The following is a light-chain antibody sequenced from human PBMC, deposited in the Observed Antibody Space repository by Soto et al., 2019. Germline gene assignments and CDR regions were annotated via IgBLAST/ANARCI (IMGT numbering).Light chain of an antibody. CDR3: QQYNDWPYT. Sequence: EIVFTQSPGTLSLSPGERAPLSCRASQSVSSKLAWYQHKPGQVPRLLIYRASTRATGIPARFSGSGSGTEFTLTISSLQSEDFGLYYCQQYNDWPYTFGQGTKVDIK. V-gene: IGKV3-15*01. CDR1: QSVSSK. J-gene: IGKJ2*01. CDR2: RAS.